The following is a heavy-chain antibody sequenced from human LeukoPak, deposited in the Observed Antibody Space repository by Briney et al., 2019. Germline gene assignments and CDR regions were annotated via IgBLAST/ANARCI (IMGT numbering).Heavy chain of an antibody. CDR2: INHSGST. Sequence: SETLSLTCAVYGGSFNGYYWSWIRQPPGKGLEWIGEINHSGSTNYNPSLKSRVTISVDTSKNQFSLKLSSVTAADTAVYYCARGDYDRDIWGQGTMVTVSS. V-gene: IGHV4-34*01. CDR3: ARGDYDRDI. D-gene: IGHD3-16*01. J-gene: IGHJ3*02. CDR1: GGSFNGYY.